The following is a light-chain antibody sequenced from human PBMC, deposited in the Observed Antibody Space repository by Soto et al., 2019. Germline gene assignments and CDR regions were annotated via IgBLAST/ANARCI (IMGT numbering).Light chain of an antibody. Sequence: DIVMTQSPDSLAVSPGERATFNCKSSQSLLFSTNNKNYLAWYQQKLGQPPELLIYWASARESGVPDRFSGSGSETNFTLTISSLQAEDVAVYYCQQYFATPLTFGGGTKVDIK. CDR2: WAS. CDR1: QSLLFSTNNKNY. V-gene: IGKV4-1*01. J-gene: IGKJ4*01. CDR3: QQYFATPLT.